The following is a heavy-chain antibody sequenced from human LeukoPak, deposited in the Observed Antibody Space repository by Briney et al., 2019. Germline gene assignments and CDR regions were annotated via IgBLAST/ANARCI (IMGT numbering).Heavy chain of an antibody. J-gene: IGHJ6*03. V-gene: IGHV4-31*03. CDR2: IYYSGST. CDR1: GGSISSGGYY. D-gene: IGHD3-10*01. Sequence: PSQTLSLTCTVSGGSISSGGYYWSWIRQHPGKGLEWIGYIYYSGSTYYNPSLKSRVTISVDTSKNQFSLKLSSVTAADTAVYYCARFNAPGRYYYYYMDVWGKGTTVTVSS. CDR3: ARFNAPGRYYYYYMDV.